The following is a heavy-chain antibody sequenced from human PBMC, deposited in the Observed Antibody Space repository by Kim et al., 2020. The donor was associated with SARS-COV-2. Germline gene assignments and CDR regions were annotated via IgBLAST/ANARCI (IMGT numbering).Heavy chain of an antibody. CDR3: AKDRLRYCSGGSCYGMDV. CDR2: IYSGGSST. Sequence: GGSLRLSCAASGFTFSSYAMSWVRQAPGKGLEWVSVIYSGGSSTYYADSVKGRFTISRDNSKNTLYLQMNSLRAEDTAVYYCAKDRLRYCSGGSCYGMDV. D-gene: IGHD2-15*01. CDR1: GFTFSSYA. V-gene: IGHV3-23*03. J-gene: IGHJ6*01.